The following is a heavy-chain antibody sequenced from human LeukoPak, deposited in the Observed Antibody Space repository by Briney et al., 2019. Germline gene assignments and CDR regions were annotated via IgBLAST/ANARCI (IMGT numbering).Heavy chain of an antibody. CDR2: IYPGDSDT. V-gene: IGHV5-51*01. CDR3: ARRNVDTAMVTNWFDP. D-gene: IGHD5-18*01. J-gene: IGHJ5*02. Sequence: GESLKISFKGSGYSFTSYWIGWGSQMPGKGLEWMGIIYPGDSDTRYSPSFQGQVTISADKSISPAYLQWSSLKASDTAMYYCARRNVDTAMVTNWFDPWGQGTLVTVSS. CDR1: GYSFTSYW.